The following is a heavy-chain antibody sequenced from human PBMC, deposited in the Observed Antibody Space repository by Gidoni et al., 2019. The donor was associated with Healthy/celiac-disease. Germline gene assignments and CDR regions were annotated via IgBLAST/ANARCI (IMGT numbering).Heavy chain of an antibody. J-gene: IGHJ6*02. V-gene: IGHV3-48*03. CDR1: GFTFSSYE. D-gene: IGHD2-2*01. CDR3: ARGGQVPAAMEGIYYYYGMDV. Sequence: EVQLVESGGGLVQPGGSLRLSCAASGFTFSSYEMNWVRQAPGKGLEWVSYISSSGSTIYYADSVKGRFTISRDNAKNSLYLQMNSLRAEDTAVYYCARGGQVPAAMEGIYYYYGMDVWGQGTTVTVSS. CDR2: ISSSGSTI.